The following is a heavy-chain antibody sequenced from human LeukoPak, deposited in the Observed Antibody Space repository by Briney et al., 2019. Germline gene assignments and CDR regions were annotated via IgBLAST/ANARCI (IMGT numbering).Heavy chain of an antibody. CDR1: GFTFSSYA. D-gene: IGHD1-26*01. J-gene: IGHJ4*02. CDR2: ISEGGGGT. V-gene: IGHV3-23*01. CDR3: ATVGTV. Sequence: PGGSLRLSCAASGFTFSSYAMSWVRQAPGKGLEWVSGISEGGGGTHYADSVKGRFTISRDNSKNTVYLQMNNLRAEDTAVYYCATVGTVWGQGTLVTVSS.